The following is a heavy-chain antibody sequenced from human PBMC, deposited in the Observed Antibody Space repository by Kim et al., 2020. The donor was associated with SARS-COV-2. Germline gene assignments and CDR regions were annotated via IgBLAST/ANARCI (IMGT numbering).Heavy chain of an antibody. V-gene: IGHV3-23*01. CDR3: AKDSSPMIVVVITQPHDY. CDR2: ISGSGGST. Sequence: GGSLRLSCAASGFTFSSYAMSWVRQAPGKGLEWVSAISGSGGSTYYADSVKGRFTISRDNSKNTLYLQMNSLRAEDTAVYYCAKDSSPMIVVVITQPHDYWGQGTLVTVSS. CDR1: GFTFSSYA. D-gene: IGHD3-22*01. J-gene: IGHJ4*02.